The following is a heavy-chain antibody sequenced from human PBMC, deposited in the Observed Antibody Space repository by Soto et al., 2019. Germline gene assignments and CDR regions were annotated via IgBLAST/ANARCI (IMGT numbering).Heavy chain of an antibody. Sequence: PGGSLRLSCAASGFTFSSYAIHWVRQSPGKGLEWVAVISYDGSNKYYVDSVKGRFTISRDNFKSTLYLQMNRLRAEDTAVYYCTRGPAYENSIYTPADYWGQGTLVTVSS. CDR1: GFTFSSYA. V-gene: IGHV3-30-3*01. CDR2: ISYDGSNK. CDR3: TRGPAYENSIYTPADY. D-gene: IGHD3-22*01. J-gene: IGHJ4*02.